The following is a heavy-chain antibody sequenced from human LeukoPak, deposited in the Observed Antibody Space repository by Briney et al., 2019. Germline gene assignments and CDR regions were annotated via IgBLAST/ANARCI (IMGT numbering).Heavy chain of an antibody. CDR1: GGTFSSYA. CDR2: IIPILGIA. V-gene: IGHV1-69*04. Sequence: ASVKVSCKAFGGTFSSYAISWVRQAPGQGLEWMGRIIPILGIANYAQKFQGRVTITADKSTSTAYMELSSLRSEDTAVYYCAGVRDGYNFWFDPWGQGTLVTVSS. J-gene: IGHJ5*02. CDR3: AGVRDGYNFWFDP. D-gene: IGHD5-24*01.